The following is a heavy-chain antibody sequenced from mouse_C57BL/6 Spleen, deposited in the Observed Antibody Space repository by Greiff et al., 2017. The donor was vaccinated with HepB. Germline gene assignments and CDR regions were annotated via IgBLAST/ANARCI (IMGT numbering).Heavy chain of an antibody. CDR2: IDPNSGGT. V-gene: IGHV1-72*01. D-gene: IGHD2-5*01. J-gene: IGHJ3*01. CDR1: GYTFTSYW. CDR3: AREKYSNYGGFAY. Sequence: QVQLKQPGAELVKPGASVKLSCKASGYTFTSYWMHWVKQRPGRGLEWIGRIDPNSGGTKYNDKFKSKATMTVDKPSSTADMQLISLTSEDSAVYYCAREKYSNYGGFAYWGQGTLVTVSA.